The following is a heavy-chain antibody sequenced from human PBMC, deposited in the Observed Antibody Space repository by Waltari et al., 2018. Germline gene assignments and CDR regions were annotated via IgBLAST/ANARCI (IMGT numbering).Heavy chain of an antibody. J-gene: IGHJ4*02. CDR3: ARGRRGHWNWSSLPLDY. Sequence: QVQLQQWGAGLLKPSETLSLTCAVYGGSFSGYYWSWIRQPQGKGLEWIGEINHSGSTNYNPSLKSRVTISVDTSKNQFSLKLSSVTAADTAVYYCARGRRGHWNWSSLPLDYWGQGTLVTVSS. CDR2: INHSGST. D-gene: IGHD1-7*01. V-gene: IGHV4-34*01. CDR1: GGSFSGYY.